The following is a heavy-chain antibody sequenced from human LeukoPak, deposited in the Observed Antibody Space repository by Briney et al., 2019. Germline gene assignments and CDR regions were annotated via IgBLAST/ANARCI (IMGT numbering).Heavy chain of an antibody. CDR2: IYYSGST. V-gene: IGHV4-39*01. J-gene: IGHJ6*03. CDR1: GGSISSSSYY. Sequence: NPSETLSLTCTVSGGSISSSSYYWGWIRQPPGKGLEWIGSIYYSGSTYYNPSLKSRVTISVDTSKNQFSLKLSSVTAADTAVYYCARGGYYYYMDVWGKGTTVTISS. CDR3: ARGGYYYYMDV.